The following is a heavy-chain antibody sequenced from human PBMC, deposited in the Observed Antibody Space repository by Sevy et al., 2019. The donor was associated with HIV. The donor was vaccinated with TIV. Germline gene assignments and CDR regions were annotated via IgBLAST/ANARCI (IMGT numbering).Heavy chain of an antibody. CDR2: ISGSGGST. V-gene: IGHV3-23*01. J-gene: IGHJ4*02. CDR1: GFTFSSYA. Sequence: GGSLRLSCAASGFTFSSYAMSWVRQAPGKGLEWVSAISGSGGSTYYADSVKGRFTISRDNSKNTLYLQMNSLRAEDTAVYYCAKDGHCGGGSCYFDYWGQGTLVTVSS. D-gene: IGHD2-15*01. CDR3: AKDGHCGGGSCYFDY.